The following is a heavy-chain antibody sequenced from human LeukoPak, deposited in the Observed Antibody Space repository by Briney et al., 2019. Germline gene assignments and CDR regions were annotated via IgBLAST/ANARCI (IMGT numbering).Heavy chain of an antibody. CDR2: IRSKANSYAT. Sequence: GGSLRLSCAASGFTFSGSAMHWVRQASRKGLEWVGRIRSKANSYATAYAASVKGRFTISRDDSKNTAYLQMNSLKTEDTAVYYCMSSGYSTTTEYFQHWGQGTLVTVSS. V-gene: IGHV3-73*01. CDR3: MSSGYSTTTEYFQH. D-gene: IGHD5/OR15-5a*01. J-gene: IGHJ1*01. CDR1: GFTFSGSA.